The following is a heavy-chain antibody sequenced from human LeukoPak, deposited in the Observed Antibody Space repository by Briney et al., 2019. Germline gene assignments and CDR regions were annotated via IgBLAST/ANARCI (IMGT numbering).Heavy chain of an antibody. Sequence: SETLSLTCAVYGGSFSGYYWSWIRQPPGKGLEWIGEINHSGSTNYNPSLKSRVTISVDTSKNQFSLKLSSVTAADTAVYYCASSSGSYYPWGQGTLVTVSS. CDR1: GGSFSGYY. J-gene: IGHJ5*02. CDR2: INHSGST. V-gene: IGHV4-34*01. CDR3: ASSSGSYYP. D-gene: IGHD1-26*01.